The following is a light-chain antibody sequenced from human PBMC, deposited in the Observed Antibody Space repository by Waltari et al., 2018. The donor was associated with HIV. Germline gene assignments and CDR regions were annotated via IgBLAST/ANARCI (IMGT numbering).Light chain of an antibody. J-gene: IGLJ3*02. V-gene: IGLV2-23*02. Sequence: QSALTQPASVSGSPGQSITISCTGTSSDVGSYNLVSWYQQHPGKAPKLMIYEVSKRPSGVSNRFSGSKSGNTASLTISGLQAEDEADYYCAAWDESLNAWVFGGGTRLTVL. CDR1: SSDVGSYNL. CDR2: EVS. CDR3: AAWDESLNAWV.